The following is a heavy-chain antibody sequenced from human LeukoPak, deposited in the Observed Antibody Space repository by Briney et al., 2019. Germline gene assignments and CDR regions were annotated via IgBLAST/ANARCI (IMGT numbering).Heavy chain of an antibody. D-gene: IGHD3-22*01. CDR2: IYYSGST. V-gene: IGHV4-38-2*01. J-gene: IGHJ4*02. CDR1: GFTFSDYY. CDR3: ARAAYYYDSSGPDY. Sequence: GSLRLSCAASGFTFSDYYMSWIRQAPGKGLEWIGSIYYSGSTYYNPSLKSRVTISVDTSKNQFTLKLSSVTAADTAVYYCARAAYYYDSSGPDYWGQGTLVTVSS.